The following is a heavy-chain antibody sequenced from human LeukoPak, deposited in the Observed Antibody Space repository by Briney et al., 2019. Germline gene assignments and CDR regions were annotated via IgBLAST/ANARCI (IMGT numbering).Heavy chain of an antibody. Sequence: SETLSLTCTVSGGSISSSPYYWGWIRQPPGKGLEWIGSISYSGSTYYNPSLKSRVTISVDTSKNQFSLNLSSVIAADTAMYYCVEDYYMDVWGKGTTVTVSS. CDR1: GGSISSSPYY. CDR3: VEDYYMDV. CDR2: ISYSGST. V-gene: IGHV4-39*01. J-gene: IGHJ6*03.